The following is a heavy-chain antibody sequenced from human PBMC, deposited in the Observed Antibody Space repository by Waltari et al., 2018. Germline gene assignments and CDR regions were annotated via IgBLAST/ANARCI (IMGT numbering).Heavy chain of an antibody. D-gene: IGHD6-19*01. Sequence: QVQLQESGPGLVKPSETLSLTCAVSGYPISRGYYWGWIRQPPGKGLEWIGSIYHSGSTYYNPSLKSRVTISVDTSKNQFSLKLSSVTAADTAVYYCARKYSSGLHFDYWGQGTLVTVSS. CDR1: GYPISRGYY. J-gene: IGHJ4*02. V-gene: IGHV4-38-2*01. CDR2: IYHSGST. CDR3: ARKYSSGLHFDY.